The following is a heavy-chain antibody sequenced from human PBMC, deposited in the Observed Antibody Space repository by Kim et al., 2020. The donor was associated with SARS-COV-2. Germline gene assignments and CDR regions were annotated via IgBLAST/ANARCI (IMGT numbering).Heavy chain of an antibody. V-gene: IGHV3-23*01. CDR1: GFTFSSYA. D-gene: IGHD6-19*01. CDR3: AKASYSSGL. J-gene: IGHJ4*02. Sequence: GGSLRLSCAASGFTFSSYAMTWVRQAPGKGLQWVSGISDSGSSTYYADSVKGRFTISRDNSKSTLFLQMDSLRAEDTAIYYCAKASYSSGLWGQGTLVTVSS. CDR2: ISDSGSST.